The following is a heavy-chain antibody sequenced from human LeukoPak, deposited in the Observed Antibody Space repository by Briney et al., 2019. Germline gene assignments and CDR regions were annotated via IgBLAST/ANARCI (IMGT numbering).Heavy chain of an antibody. CDR1: GGSITSRY. D-gene: IGHD2-2*01. Sequence: SETLSLTCTVSGGSITSRYWSWIRQPPGKGMEWIANIYYSGSTNSNPSLKSRVTISVDTSKSQFSLKLRSVTAADTAVYYCAREGAYTLPTDSFDIWGQGTLVTVSS. J-gene: IGHJ3*02. V-gene: IGHV4-59*11. CDR2: IYYSGST. CDR3: AREGAYTLPTDSFDI.